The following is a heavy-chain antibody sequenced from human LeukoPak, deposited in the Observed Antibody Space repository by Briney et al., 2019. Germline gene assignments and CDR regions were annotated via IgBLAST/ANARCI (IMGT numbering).Heavy chain of an antibody. CDR3: ARFSIVVGGAFDI. Sequence: SETLSLTCIVSGVSISSSYYYWGWIRQPPGTGLEWIGSIYYSGSTYYNPSLKSRVTISVDTSKNQFSLKLSSVTAADTAVYYCARFSIVVGGAFDIWGQGTMVTVSS. J-gene: IGHJ3*02. CDR1: GVSISSSYYY. V-gene: IGHV4-39*07. D-gene: IGHD3-22*01. CDR2: IYYSGST.